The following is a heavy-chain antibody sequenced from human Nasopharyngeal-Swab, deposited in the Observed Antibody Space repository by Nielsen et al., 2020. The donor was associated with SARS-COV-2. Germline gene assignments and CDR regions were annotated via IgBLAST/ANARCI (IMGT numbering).Heavy chain of an antibody. V-gene: IGHV4-34*01. CDR3: ERVCQGTDSSGYGVWFFDY. Sequence: SETLSLTCAVYGGSFRGYYWSWIRQPPGKGLEWIGEINHSGSTNYNPSLKSRVTISVDTSKNQFSLKLTSVTAADTTVYYCERVCQGTDSSGYGVWFFDYWGQGVLVTVSS. D-gene: IGHD3-22*01. CDR1: GGSFRGYY. CDR2: INHSGST. J-gene: IGHJ4*02.